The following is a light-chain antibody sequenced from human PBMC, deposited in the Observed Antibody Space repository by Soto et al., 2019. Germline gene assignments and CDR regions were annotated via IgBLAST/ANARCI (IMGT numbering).Light chain of an antibody. V-gene: IGKV2-28*01. J-gene: IGKJ1*01. CDR3: MQALQTPWT. Sequence: DIVVTQSPLSLPVTPGEPASISCRSSQSLLHSDGYNYLDWYLQRPGQSPQLLICMGSNRASGVPDRFSGSGSGTDFTLTISRVEAEDFGVYYCMQALQTPWTLGQGTQVEIK. CDR2: MGS. CDR1: QSLLHSDGYNY.